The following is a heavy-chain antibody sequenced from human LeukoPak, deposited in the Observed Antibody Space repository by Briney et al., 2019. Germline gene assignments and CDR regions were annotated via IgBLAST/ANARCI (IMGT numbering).Heavy chain of an antibody. CDR3: ARAFNSGLSANDY. CDR1: GFTFSSYW. CDR2: INGGGRTT. Sequence: GGSLRLSCAASGFTFSSYWMHWVRQAPGKCLVWVSHINGGGRTTSYADSVKGRFTISRDNAKNTLYLQMNSLRAEDTAVYYCARAFNSGLSANDYWGQGTLVTVSS. V-gene: IGHV3-74*01. J-gene: IGHJ4*02. D-gene: IGHD6-19*01.